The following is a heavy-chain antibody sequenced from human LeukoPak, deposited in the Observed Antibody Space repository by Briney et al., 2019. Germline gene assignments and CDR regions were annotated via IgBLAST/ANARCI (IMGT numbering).Heavy chain of an antibody. Sequence: PGGSLRLSCVASGFTFSTYAVHWVRQALGKGLEWVAVISYNGRTQYYADSLKGRFTISRDNSKNTLYLQMNSLTTEDTAVYYCAKDFPKRRAAGTDWFDPWGQGTLVTVSS. CDR3: AKDFPKRRAAGTDWFDP. CDR2: ISYNGRTQ. D-gene: IGHD6-13*01. V-gene: IGHV3-30*04. J-gene: IGHJ5*02. CDR1: GFTFSTYA.